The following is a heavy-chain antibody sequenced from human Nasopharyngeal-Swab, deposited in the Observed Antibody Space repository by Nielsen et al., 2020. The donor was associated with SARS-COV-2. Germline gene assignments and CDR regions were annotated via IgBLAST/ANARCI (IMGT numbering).Heavy chain of an antibody. V-gene: IGHV3-23*01. CDR2: ITGHGEIT. J-gene: IGHJ4*02. CDR3: ARRDYSDVSGYAPLFDY. D-gene: IGHD3-22*01. Sequence: GRSLILSSAASGFMFNDYSMSWVRQAPAQVLEWLSGITGHGEITFSVDYEKGRFTISRDNSKNMLFLLMTRLGSEDTAVYYCARRDYSDVSGYAPLFDYWGQGTLVTVSS. CDR1: GFMFNDYS.